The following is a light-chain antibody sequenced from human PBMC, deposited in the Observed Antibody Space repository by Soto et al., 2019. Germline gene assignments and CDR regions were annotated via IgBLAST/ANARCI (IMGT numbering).Light chain of an antibody. Sequence: IVLTQSPGTLSLSPGERATLSCRASQSFSTSYLAWYQQKPGQAPRLLIFAASSRASGIPDRFSGSGSGTDFTLTISRLEPEDFAVYYCQQYGSSPWTFGQGTKVDIK. J-gene: IGKJ1*01. V-gene: IGKV3-20*01. CDR2: AAS. CDR3: QQYGSSPWT. CDR1: QSFSTSY.